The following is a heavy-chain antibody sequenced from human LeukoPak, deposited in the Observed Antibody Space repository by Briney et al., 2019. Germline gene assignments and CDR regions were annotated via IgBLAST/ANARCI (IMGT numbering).Heavy chain of an antibody. CDR1: GGSFSGYY. V-gene: IGHV4-34*01. CDR2: INHSGST. CDR3: ARGLFYGGSTPIDY. D-gene: IGHD4-23*01. J-gene: IGHJ4*02. Sequence: SETLSLTCAVYGGSFSGYYWSWIRQPPGKGLEWIGEINHSGSTNYNPSLKSRVTISVDTSKNQFSLKLSSVTAADTAVYYCARGLFYGGSTPIDYWGQGTLDTVSS.